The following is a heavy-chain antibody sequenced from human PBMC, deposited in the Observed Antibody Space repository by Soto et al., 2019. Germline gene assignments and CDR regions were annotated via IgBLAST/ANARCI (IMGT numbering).Heavy chain of an antibody. D-gene: IGHD3-10*01. V-gene: IGHV4-59*01. CDR1: GGSTSSYY. J-gene: IGHJ3*02. Sequence: LSLTCTVSGGSTSSYYWSWIRQPPGKGLEWIGYIYYSGSTNYNRSLKSRVTISVDTSKNQFSLKLSSVTPADTAVYYFARRPGFGDAFDIWGQ. CDR3: ARRPGFGDAFDI. CDR2: IYYSGST.